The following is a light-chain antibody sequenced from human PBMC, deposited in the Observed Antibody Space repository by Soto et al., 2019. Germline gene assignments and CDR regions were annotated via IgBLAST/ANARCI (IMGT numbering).Light chain of an antibody. V-gene: IGKV3-15*01. CDR1: QSISDN. Sequence: DIVMTQSPAILSVSLGERATLSCLASQSISDNLAWYQQRSGQAPGLLIYGASTRATGVPARFSGSGSGTEFTLTISSLQSDDFAIYYCQQYKSWPPLTFGGGTKVE. CDR3: QQYKSWPPLT. J-gene: IGKJ4*01. CDR2: GAS.